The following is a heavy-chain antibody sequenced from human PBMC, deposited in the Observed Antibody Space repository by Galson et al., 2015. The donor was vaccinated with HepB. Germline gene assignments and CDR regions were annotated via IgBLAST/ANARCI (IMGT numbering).Heavy chain of an antibody. J-gene: IGHJ1*01. CDR1: GFTFDDYA. CDR3: AKTGSYYEVYFQH. D-gene: IGHD1-26*01. CDR2: ISWNSGSI. V-gene: IGHV3-9*01. Sequence: SLRLSCAASGFTFDDYAMHWVRQAPGKGLEWVSGISWNSGSIGYADSVKGRFTISRDNAKNSLYLQMNSLRAEDTALYYCAKTGSYYEVYFQHWGQGTLVTVSS.